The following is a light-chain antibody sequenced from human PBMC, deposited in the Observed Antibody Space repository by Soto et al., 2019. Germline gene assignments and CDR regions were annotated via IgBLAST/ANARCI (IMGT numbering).Light chain of an antibody. CDR2: DVS. Sequence: QSALTQPASVSGSPGQSIAISCTGVRTVVDGFNYVSWYQQHPGKAPELMIHDVSNRPSGVSNRFSGSKSGNTASLTISGLQAEDEAEYYCISYTSSSLYVFGTGTKVTVL. CDR1: RTVVDGFNY. CDR3: ISYTSSSLYV. V-gene: IGLV2-14*01. J-gene: IGLJ1*01.